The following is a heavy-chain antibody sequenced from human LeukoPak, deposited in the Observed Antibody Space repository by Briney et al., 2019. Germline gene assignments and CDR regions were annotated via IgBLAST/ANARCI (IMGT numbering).Heavy chain of an antibody. J-gene: IGHJ6*03. V-gene: IGHV3-23*01. Sequence: GGSLRLSCAASGFTFSSYAMSWVRQTPGKGLEWVSTISGSGGSTYYADSVKGRFTISRDNSKNTLYLQMNSLRAGDTAVYYCARRTPDYYYYYMDVWGKGTTVTVSS. CDR2: ISGSGGST. CDR1: GFTFSSYA. CDR3: ARRTPDYYYYYMDV.